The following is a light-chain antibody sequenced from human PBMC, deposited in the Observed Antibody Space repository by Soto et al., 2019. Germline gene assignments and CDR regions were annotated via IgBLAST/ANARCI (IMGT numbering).Light chain of an antibody. Sequence: IQLTQSPSSLSASVGDRVTITCRASQGISSYLAWYQQKPGKAPKLLIYDASTLQSGVPSRFSGSGSGTEFTLTISSLQPDDFATYYCQQYNSYSWTFGQGTKVDIK. CDR1: QGISSY. J-gene: IGKJ1*01. CDR3: QQYNSYSWT. CDR2: DAS. V-gene: IGKV1-9*01.